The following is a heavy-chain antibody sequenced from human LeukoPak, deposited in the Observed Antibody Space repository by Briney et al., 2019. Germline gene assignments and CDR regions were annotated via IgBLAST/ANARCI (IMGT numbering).Heavy chain of an antibody. V-gene: IGHV3-53*01. J-gene: IGHJ4*02. CDR2: IYSGGST. CDR1: GFTVSSNY. CDR3: ARVGGTGYSYGSFDY. D-gene: IGHD5-18*01. Sequence: GGSLRLSCAASGFTVSSNYMSWVRQAPGKGLEWVSVIYSGGSTYYADSVKGRFTISRDNSKNTLYLQMNSLRAEDTAVYYCARVGGTGYSYGSFDYWGQGTLVTVSS.